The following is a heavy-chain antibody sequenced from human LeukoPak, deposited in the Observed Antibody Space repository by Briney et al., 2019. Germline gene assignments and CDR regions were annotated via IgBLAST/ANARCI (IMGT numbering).Heavy chain of an antibody. CDR3: ASYSSSWYMAYFQH. CDR2: IYHSGST. CDR1: GYSISSGYY. J-gene: IGHJ1*01. D-gene: IGHD6-13*01. V-gene: IGHV4-38-2*02. Sequence: SETLSLTCTVSGYSISSGYYWGWIRQPPGKGLEWIGSIYHSGSTYYNPSLKSRVTISVDTSKNQFSLKLSSVTAADTAVYYCASYSSSWYMAYFQHWGQGTLVTVSS.